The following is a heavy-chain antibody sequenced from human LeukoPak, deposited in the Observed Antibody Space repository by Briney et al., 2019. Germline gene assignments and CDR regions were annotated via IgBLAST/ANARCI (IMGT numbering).Heavy chain of an antibody. D-gene: IGHD6-19*01. Sequence: ASVKVSCKASGYTFTGYYMHWVRQAPGQGLEWMGWINPNIGDTNYAQKFQGRVTMTRDTSISTAYMELSRLRFDDTAVYYCARDDIGVGGTGSCVFDSWGQGTLVTVSS. CDR1: GYTFTGYY. CDR2: INPNIGDT. V-gene: IGHV1-2*02. CDR3: ARDDIGVGGTGSCVFDS. J-gene: IGHJ4*02.